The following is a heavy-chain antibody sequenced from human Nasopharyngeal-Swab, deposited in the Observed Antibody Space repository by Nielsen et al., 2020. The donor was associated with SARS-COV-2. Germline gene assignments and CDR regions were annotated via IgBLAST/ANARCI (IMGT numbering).Heavy chain of an antibody. V-gene: IGHV3-30*03. Sequence: GESLKISCAASGFTVSAFGMHWVRQAPGEVLEWVAHISYDGHTQYYSDSVKGRFTISRDNSKNTLYLQMNSLRAEDTAVYYCVQGWSSSSCHHDYWGQGTLVTVSS. J-gene: IGHJ4*02. CDR2: ISYDGHTQ. CDR1: GFTVSAFG. CDR3: VQGWSSSSCHHDY. D-gene: IGHD6-13*01.